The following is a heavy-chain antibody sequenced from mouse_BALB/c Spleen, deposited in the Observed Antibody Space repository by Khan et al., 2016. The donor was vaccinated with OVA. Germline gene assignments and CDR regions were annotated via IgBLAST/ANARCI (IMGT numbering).Heavy chain of an antibody. Sequence: EVELVESGGGLVKPGGSLKLSCAASGFTFSDYYMYWVRQTPEKRLEWVATISDSGTYIYYPDNVKGRFTISRDNAKNNLYLQMSSLKSEDPAMYYCIRGYYGDPFAYWGQGTLVTVSA. CDR1: GFTFSDYY. J-gene: IGHJ3*01. V-gene: IGHV5-4*02. D-gene: IGHD2-13*01. CDR3: IRGYYGDPFAY. CDR2: ISDSGTYI.